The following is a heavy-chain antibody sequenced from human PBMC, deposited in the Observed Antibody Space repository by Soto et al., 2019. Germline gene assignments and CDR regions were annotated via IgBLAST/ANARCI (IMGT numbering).Heavy chain of an antibody. CDR2: IYHSGTA. J-gene: IGHJ3*02. D-gene: IGHD6-13*01. CDR3: ATERKNSSSWYAFDI. Sequence: SETLSLTCTVSGGSVSGGSYYWNWIRQPPGKGLEWIGYIYHSGTANYNPSLKSRVTISVDTSKNQFSLRLTSVTAADTAVYYCATERKNSSSWYAFDIWGQGTMVTVSS. CDR1: GGSVSGGSYY. V-gene: IGHV4-61*01.